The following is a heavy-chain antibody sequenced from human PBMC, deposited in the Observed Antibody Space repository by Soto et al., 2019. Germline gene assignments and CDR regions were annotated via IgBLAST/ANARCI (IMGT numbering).Heavy chain of an antibody. CDR1: GYSFTSYW. CDR3: ASYCSSTSCYTRYYYGMDV. V-gene: IGHV5-10-1*01. D-gene: IGHD2-2*02. Sequence: PGESLKISCKGSGYSFTSYWISWVRQMPGTGLEWMGRIDPSDSYTNYSPSFQGHVTISADKSISTAYLQWSSLKASDTAMYYCASYCSSTSCYTRYYYGMDVGGQGTTVTVS. J-gene: IGHJ6*02. CDR2: IDPSDSYT.